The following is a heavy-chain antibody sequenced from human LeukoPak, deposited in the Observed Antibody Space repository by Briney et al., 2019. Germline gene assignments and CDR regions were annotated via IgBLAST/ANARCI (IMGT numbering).Heavy chain of an antibody. V-gene: IGHV4-34*01. D-gene: IGHD2-15*01. CDR1: GGSFSGYY. J-gene: IGHJ5*02. CDR2: INHSGST. Sequence: SETLSLTCAVYGGSFSGYYWSWIRQPPGKGLEWIGEINHSGSTNYNPSLKSRVTISVDTSKNQFSLKLSSVTAADTAVYYCARGGGSNCSGGSCYSGWFDPWGQGTLVTVSS. CDR3: ARGGGSNCSGGSCYSGWFDP.